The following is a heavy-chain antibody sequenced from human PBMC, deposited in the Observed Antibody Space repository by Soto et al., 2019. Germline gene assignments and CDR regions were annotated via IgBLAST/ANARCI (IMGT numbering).Heavy chain of an antibody. V-gene: IGHV3-30*18. Sequence: QVQLVESGGGVVQPGRSLRLSCAASGFTFSSYGMHWVRQAPGKGLEWVAVISYDGSNKYYADSVKGRFTISRDNSKNTLYLQMNSLRAEDTAVYYCAKDPGGEYQLLFWFDHWGQGTLVTVSS. CDR2: ISYDGSNK. J-gene: IGHJ5*02. CDR3: AKDPGGEYQLLFWFDH. D-gene: IGHD2-2*01. CDR1: GFTFSSYG.